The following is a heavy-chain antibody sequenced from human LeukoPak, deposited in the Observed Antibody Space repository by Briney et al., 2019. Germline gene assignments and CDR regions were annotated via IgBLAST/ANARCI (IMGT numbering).Heavy chain of an antibody. D-gene: IGHD3-3*01. CDR2: IIPIVGTA. CDR3: ARAPEPYDFWSGYRNYYYYYYMDV. J-gene: IGHJ6*03. Sequence: SVRVSCMASGGTFSSYAISWVRQAPGEGGEWMGEIIPIVGTANYAQTFQGRVTITTDKSRRTAYMEGSSLRAEETAVYYWARAPEPYDFWSGYRNYYYYYYMDVWGKGTTVTVSS. CDR1: GGTFSSYA. V-gene: IGHV1-69*05.